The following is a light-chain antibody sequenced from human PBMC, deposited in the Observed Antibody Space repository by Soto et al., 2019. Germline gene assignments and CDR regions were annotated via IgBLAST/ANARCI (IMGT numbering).Light chain of an antibody. CDR2: GAS. CDR1: QSVSSTY. CDR3: QQYDNSLYT. V-gene: IGKV3-20*01. Sequence: EIVLTQSPGTLYLSPGERATLSCRASQSVSSTYFAWYQQKPGQAPRLLIYGASSRATGIPDRFSGSGSGTDFTLTISRLEPEDFAVYYCQQYDNSLYTFGQGTKLEIK. J-gene: IGKJ2*01.